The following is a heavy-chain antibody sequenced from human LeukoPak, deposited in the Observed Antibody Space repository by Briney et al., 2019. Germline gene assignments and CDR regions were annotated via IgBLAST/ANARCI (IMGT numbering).Heavy chain of an antibody. V-gene: IGHV3-23*01. CDR1: GFTFSSSA. D-gene: IGHD2/OR15-2a*01. CDR3: AKDSAKKYDDY. CDR2: ISGSDGST. J-gene: IGHJ4*02. Sequence: GGSLRLSCAAPGFTFSSSAMSWARLAPGKGLEWVSGISGSDGSTYYADSVKGRFTISRDNSKNTLFLQMNSLRAEDTAVYYCAKDSAKKYDDYWGQGTLVTVSS.